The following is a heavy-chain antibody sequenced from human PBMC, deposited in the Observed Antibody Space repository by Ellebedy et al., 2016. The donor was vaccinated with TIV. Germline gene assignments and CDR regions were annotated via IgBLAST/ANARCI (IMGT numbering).Heavy chain of an antibody. J-gene: IGHJ4*02. CDR3: ARRKREGDYDYFGFDH. CDR2: INGDGTTT. D-gene: IGHD5-12*01. V-gene: IGHV3-74*03. CDR1: GFTFSGYW. Sequence: GESLKISCAASGFTFSGYWMSWVRQAPGKGLVWVSGINGDGTTTTYADSVKGRFTISRDNAKNTLYLQMNSLRVEDTAVYFCARRKREGDYDYFGFDHWGQGTLVTVSS.